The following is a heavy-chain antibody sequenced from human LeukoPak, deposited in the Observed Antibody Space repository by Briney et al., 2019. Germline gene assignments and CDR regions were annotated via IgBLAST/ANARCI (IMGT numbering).Heavy chain of an antibody. D-gene: IGHD6-13*01. Sequence: SETLSLTCTVSGGSISSSSYYWSWIRQPAGKGLGWIGRIYTSGSTNYNPSLKSRVTMSVDTSKNQFSLKLSSVTAADTAVYYCARDRRIGGFPGSIAAAGTSHAFDIWGQGTMVTVSS. CDR3: ARDRRIGGFPGSIAAAGTSHAFDI. CDR1: GGSISSSSYY. CDR2: IYTSGST. V-gene: IGHV4-61*02. J-gene: IGHJ3*02.